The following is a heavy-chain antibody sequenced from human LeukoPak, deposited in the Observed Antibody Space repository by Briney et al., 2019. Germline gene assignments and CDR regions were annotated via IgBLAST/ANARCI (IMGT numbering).Heavy chain of an antibody. CDR2: ISDSGGTI. CDR1: GFTFSFYW. J-gene: IGHJ4*02. D-gene: IGHD1-26*01. V-gene: IGHV3-48*04. Sequence: GGPLRLSCAASGFTFSFYWMNWVRQAPGKGLEWVSYISDSGGTIYSADSVKGRFTISRDNAKNSLYLQMNSLRAEDTAVYYCAREVGAIDYWGQGTLVTVSS. CDR3: AREVGAIDY.